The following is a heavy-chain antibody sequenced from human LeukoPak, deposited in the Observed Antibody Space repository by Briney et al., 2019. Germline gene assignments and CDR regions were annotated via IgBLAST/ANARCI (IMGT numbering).Heavy chain of an antibody. CDR2: ISSSSSYI. V-gene: IGHV3-21*01. J-gene: IGHJ4*02. CDR1: GFTFSSYS. D-gene: IGHD3-10*01. CDR3: AREKANYYGSGSYYNYFDY. Sequence: GGSLRLSCAASGFTFSSYSMNWVRQAPGKGLKWVSSISSSSSYIYYADSVKGRFTISRDNAKNSLYLQMNSLRPEDTAVYYCAREKANYYGSGSYYNYFDYWGQGTLVTVSS.